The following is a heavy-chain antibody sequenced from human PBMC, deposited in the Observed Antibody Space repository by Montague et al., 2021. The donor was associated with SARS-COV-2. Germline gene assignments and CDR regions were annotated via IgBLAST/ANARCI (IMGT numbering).Heavy chain of an antibody. Sequence: SETLSLTCAVYGGSFSNYYWSWIRQPPGKGLEWIGDINHRGSTNYNPSFKSRVTISVDTSKNQFSLKLSSVTAADTAVYYCARGIRSMNRGAVVLLGGICYFDSWGQGALVAVSS. CDR2: INHRGST. V-gene: IGHV4-34*01. CDR3: ARGIRSMNRGAVVLLGGICYFDS. J-gene: IGHJ4*02. CDR1: GGSFSNYY. D-gene: IGHD6-19*01.